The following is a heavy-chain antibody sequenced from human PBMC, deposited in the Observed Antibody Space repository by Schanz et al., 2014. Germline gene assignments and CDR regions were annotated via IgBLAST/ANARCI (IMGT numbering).Heavy chain of an antibody. CDR3: ARDHTTESYYSAGPPIDY. D-gene: IGHD1-26*01. CDR1: GFTFDKYA. CDR2: ISWNSGTI. J-gene: IGHJ4*02. V-gene: IGHV3-9*01. Sequence: EVQLLESGGGLVQPGGSLRLSCAASGFTFDKYAMHWVRQAPGKGLEWVSVISWNSGTIGYADSVKGRFTISRDNAKNTLFLQMNSLRAEDTAVYYCARDHTTESYYSAGPPIDYWGQGTLXTVSS.